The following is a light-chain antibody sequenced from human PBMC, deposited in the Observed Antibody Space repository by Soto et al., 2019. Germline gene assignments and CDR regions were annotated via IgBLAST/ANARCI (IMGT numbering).Light chain of an antibody. Sequence: SALTQPRSVSGSPGQSVTISCTGTSSDVGGYNYVSWYQQHPGEAPKLMIYEVTNRPSGVSNRFSGSKSGNTASLTISGLQAEDEANYYCSSYIPRITDWAFGGGTKVTV. CDR2: EVT. CDR3: SSYIPRITDWA. V-gene: IGLV2-11*01. CDR1: SSDVGGYNY. J-gene: IGLJ3*02.